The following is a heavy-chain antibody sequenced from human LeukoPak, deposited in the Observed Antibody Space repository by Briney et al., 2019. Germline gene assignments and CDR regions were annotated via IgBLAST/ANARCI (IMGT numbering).Heavy chain of an antibody. CDR2: IRYDGISE. J-gene: IGHJ6*03. CDR3: AKEVFRQGYGGIMDV. D-gene: IGHD3-16*01. V-gene: IGHV3-30*02. Sequence: GGSLRLSCAVSGFTFSNYGMHWVRQAPGKGLEWVAFIRYDGISEYYGDSVKGRFTISRDNSKDTLFLQMHSLRTEDTAVYYCAKEVFRQGYGGIMDVWGKGTTVTVSS. CDR1: GFTFSNYG.